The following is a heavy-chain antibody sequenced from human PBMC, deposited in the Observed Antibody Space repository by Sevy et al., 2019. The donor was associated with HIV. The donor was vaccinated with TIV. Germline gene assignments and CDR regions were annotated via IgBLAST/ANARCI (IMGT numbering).Heavy chain of an antibody. CDR2: FSLGCGEI. CDR1: GFTFSKYS. V-gene: IGHV3-23*01. Sequence: GGSLRLSCAASGFTFSKYSMSWVRQPPGKGLEWVSPFSLGCGEITYADSVKGRFTIPRDNSKSSVYLQMNNLRPEDTAVYYCAREGCTKPHDYWGQGTLVTVSS. CDR3: AREGCTKPHDY. D-gene: IGHD2-8*01. J-gene: IGHJ4*02.